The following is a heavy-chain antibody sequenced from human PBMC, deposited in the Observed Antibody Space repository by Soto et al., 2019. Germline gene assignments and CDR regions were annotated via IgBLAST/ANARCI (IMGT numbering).Heavy chain of an antibody. CDR1: GGSISSSSYY. CDR3: ARVISYGYFDY. D-gene: IGHD1-26*01. Sequence: SETLCLTCTVSGGSISSSSYYWSWIRQPPGKGLEWIGYIYYSGSTNYNPSLKSRVTISVDTSKNQFSLKLSSVTAADTAVYYCARVISYGYFDYWGQGTLVTVSS. CDR2: IYYSGST. J-gene: IGHJ4*02. V-gene: IGHV4-61*05.